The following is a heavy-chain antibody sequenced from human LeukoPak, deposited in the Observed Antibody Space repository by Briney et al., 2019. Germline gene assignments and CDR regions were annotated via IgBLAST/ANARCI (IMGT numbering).Heavy chain of an antibody. V-gene: IGHV4-61*02. CDR2: IYTSGST. D-gene: IGHD1-26*01. J-gene: IGHJ4*02. CDR3: ASGLVSGGATTFDY. CDR1: GYSISSGYY. Sequence: PSETLSLTCTVSGYSISSGYYWSWIRQPAGKGLEWIGRIYTSGSTNYNPSLKSRVTISVDTSKNQFSLKLSSVTAADTAVYYCASGLVSGGATTFDYWGQGTLVTVSS.